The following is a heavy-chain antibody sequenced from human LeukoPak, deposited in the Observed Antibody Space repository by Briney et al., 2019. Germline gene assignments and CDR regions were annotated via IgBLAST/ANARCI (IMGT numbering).Heavy chain of an antibody. D-gene: IGHD3-10*01. J-gene: IGHJ4*02. V-gene: IGHV4-61*02. CDR2: IYTSGST. CDR3: ARTAYGSGSYYFDY. Sequence: SQTLSLTCTVSGGSISSGSHYWSWIRQPAGKGLEWIGRIYTSGSTNYNPSLKSRVTISVDTSKKQFSLKLSSVTAADTAVYYCARTAYGSGSYYFDYWGQGTLVTVSS. CDR1: GGSISSGSHY.